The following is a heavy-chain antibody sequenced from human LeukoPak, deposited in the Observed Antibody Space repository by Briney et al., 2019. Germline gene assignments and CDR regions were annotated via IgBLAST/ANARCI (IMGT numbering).Heavy chain of an antibody. CDR1: GFTIKDYG. CDR3: AKHMRATNTYSFFGLDV. Sequence: GRSLRLSCAATGFTIKDYGMHWVRQPPGKGLEWVSSINWNGGGTDYADSVKGRFTISRDNAKNSLYLQLSSLRPEDTALYYCAKHMRATNTYSFFGLDVWGQGTTVTVSS. V-gene: IGHV3-9*01. D-gene: IGHD1-26*01. CDR2: INWNGGGT. J-gene: IGHJ6*02.